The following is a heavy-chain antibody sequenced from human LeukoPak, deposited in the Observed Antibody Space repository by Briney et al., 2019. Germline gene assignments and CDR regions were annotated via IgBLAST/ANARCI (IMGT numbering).Heavy chain of an antibody. CDR2: ISGSGGST. V-gene: IGHV3-23*01. CDR3: AKEQPLYSQIDY. J-gene: IGHJ4*02. Sequence: GGSLGLSCAASGFTFSSYAMSGVGQAPGKGLEGVSAISGSGGSTYYADSVKGRFTISRDNSKNTLYLQMNSLRAEDTAVYYCAKEQPLYSQIDYWGQGTLVTVSS. D-gene: IGHD1-26*01. CDR1: GFTFSSYA.